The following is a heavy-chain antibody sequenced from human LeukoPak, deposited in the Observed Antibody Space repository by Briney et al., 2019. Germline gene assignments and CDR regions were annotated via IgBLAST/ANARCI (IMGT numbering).Heavy chain of an antibody. D-gene: IGHD1-26*01. J-gene: IGHJ3*02. CDR1: ASSTSSTYY. CDR2: FYGSANT. V-gene: IGHV4-38-2*02. Sequence: SETLSLTCTDSASSTSSTYYWAWIRQPPGKGLEWLGSFYGSANTYYNPSLKSRVTISVDTSRNQVSLKLTSVTAADTAVYYCAREPGGGSGSTEAVEAFDIWGQGTMVTVSS. CDR3: AREPGGGSGSTEAVEAFDI.